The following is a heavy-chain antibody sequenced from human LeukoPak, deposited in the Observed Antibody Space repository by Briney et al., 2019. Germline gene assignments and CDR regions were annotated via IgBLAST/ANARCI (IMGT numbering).Heavy chain of an antibody. J-gene: IGHJ4*02. D-gene: IGHD6-19*01. Sequence: PGGSLRLSCAASGFTFSSYWMHWVRQAPGKGLVWVSRINSDGSSTNYADSVKGRFTISRDNAKNTLYLQMNSLRAEDTAVYYCARAGGHSSGCAYWGQGTLVTVSS. CDR1: GFTFSSYW. CDR2: INSDGSST. CDR3: ARAGGHSSGCAY. V-gene: IGHV3-74*01.